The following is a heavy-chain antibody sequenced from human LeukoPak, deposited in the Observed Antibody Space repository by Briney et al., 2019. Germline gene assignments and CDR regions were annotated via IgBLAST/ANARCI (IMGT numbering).Heavy chain of an antibody. Sequence: PSETLSLTCTVSGGSISSYYWSWIRQPPGKGLEWIGYIYYSGSTNYNPSLKSRVTISVDTSKNQFSLKLSSVTAADTAVYYCAKATGTSCYTPLDYWGQGTLVTVSS. J-gene: IGHJ4*02. V-gene: IGHV4-59*08. CDR2: IYYSGST. CDR3: AKATGTSCYTPLDY. CDR1: GGSISSYY. D-gene: IGHD2-2*02.